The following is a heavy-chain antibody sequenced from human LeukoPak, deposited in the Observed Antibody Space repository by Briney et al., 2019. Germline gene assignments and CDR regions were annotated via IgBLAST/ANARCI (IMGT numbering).Heavy chain of an antibody. J-gene: IGHJ4*02. V-gene: IGHV4-31*03. CDR1: GGSISSGGYY. Sequence: SQTLSLTCTVSGGSISSGGYYWSWIRQHPGKGLEWIGYIYYSGSTYYNPSLKSRVTISVDTSKNQFSLKLSSVTAADTAVYYCARARGYYYDGSGYYHTSILDYWGQGTLVTVSS. D-gene: IGHD3-22*01. CDR3: ARARGYYYDGSGYYHTSILDY. CDR2: IYYSGST.